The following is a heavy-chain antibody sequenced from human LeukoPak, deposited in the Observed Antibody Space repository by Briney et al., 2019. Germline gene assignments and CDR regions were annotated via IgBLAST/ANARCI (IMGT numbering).Heavy chain of an antibody. CDR2: ISSGTSYI. D-gene: IGHD1-26*01. Sequence: GGSLRLSCAASAFTFSSYSMNWVRQAPGKGLEWVSSISSGTSYIYYADSVKGRFTISRDNAKNSLYLQMNSLRAEDTAVYYCARVGGSYNFDYWGQGTLVTVSS. CDR1: AFTFSSYS. J-gene: IGHJ4*02. V-gene: IGHV3-21*01. CDR3: ARVGGSYNFDY.